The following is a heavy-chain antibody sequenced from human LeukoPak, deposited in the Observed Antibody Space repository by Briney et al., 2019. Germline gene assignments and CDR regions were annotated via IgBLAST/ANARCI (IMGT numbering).Heavy chain of an antibody. J-gene: IGHJ4*02. Sequence: SETLSLTCTVSGGSISSYYWSWIRQPPGKGLEWIGYFYDSGSTNYNPSLKSRVTISVDTSKNQFSLKLSSVTAADTAVYYCARASVLLSADYWGQGTLVTVSS. CDR1: GGSISSYY. V-gene: IGHV4-59*01. CDR2: FYDSGST. D-gene: IGHD3-10*01. CDR3: ARASVLLSADY.